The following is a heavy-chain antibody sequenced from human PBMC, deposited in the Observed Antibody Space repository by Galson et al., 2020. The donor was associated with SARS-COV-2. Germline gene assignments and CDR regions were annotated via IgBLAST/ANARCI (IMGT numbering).Heavy chain of an antibody. CDR1: GYTFTSYD. D-gene: IGHD3-9*01. CDR2: MNPNSGNT. J-gene: IGHJ6*02. Sequence: ASVKVSCKASGYTFTSYDINWVRQATGQGLEWMGWMNPNSGNTGYAQKFQGRVTMTRNTSISTAYMELSSLRSEDTAVYYCAREGELRYFDWLYYYYGMDVWGQGTTVTVSS. CDR3: AREGELRYFDWLYYYYGMDV. V-gene: IGHV1-8*01.